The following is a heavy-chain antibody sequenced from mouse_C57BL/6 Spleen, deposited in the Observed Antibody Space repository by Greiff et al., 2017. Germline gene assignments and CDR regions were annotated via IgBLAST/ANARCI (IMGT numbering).Heavy chain of an antibody. CDR2: IRNKANNHAT. D-gene: IGHD1-1*01. Sequence: EVMLVESGGGLVQPGGSMTLSCAASGFTFSDAWMDWVRQSPEKGLEWVAEIRNKANNHATYYAESVKGRFTISRDDSKSSVYLQLNSLRAEDTGIYYCTRSLLFYYGSSFDYWGQGTTLTVSS. CDR3: TRSLLFYYGSSFDY. J-gene: IGHJ2*01. CDR1: GFTFSDAW. V-gene: IGHV6-6*01.